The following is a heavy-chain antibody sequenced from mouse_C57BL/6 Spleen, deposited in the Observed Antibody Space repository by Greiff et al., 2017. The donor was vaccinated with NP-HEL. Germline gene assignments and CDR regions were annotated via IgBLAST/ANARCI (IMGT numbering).Heavy chain of an antibody. D-gene: IGHD4-1*01. Sequence: QVHVKQPGAELVKPGASVKLSCKASGYTFTSYWMHWVKQRPGQGLEWIGMIHPNSGSTNYNEKFKSKATLTVDKSSSTAYMQLSSLTSEDSAVYYCARSANWDEGYYYAMDYWGQGTSVTVSS. CDR2: IHPNSGST. J-gene: IGHJ4*01. V-gene: IGHV1-64*01. CDR1: GYTFTSYW. CDR3: ARSANWDEGYYYAMDY.